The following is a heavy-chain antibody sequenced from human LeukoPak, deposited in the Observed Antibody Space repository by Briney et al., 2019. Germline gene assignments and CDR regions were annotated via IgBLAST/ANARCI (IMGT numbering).Heavy chain of an antibody. J-gene: IGHJ4*02. CDR1: GDTLTELS. CDR2: SDPEDGKT. V-gene: IGHV1-24*01. D-gene: IGHD6-13*01. Sequence: ASVKVSCKVSGDTLTELSMHWVRQAPGKGLEWMGGSDPEDGKTMYAQKFQGRVTMTEDTSTDTAYMDLSGLRPEDTAVYYCAADVTTSYSSTWYARNWGQGTLVTVSS. CDR3: AADVTTSYSSTWYARN.